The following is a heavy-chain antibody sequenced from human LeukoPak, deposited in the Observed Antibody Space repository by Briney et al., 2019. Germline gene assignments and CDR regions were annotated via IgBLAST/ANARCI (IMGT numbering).Heavy chain of an antibody. Sequence: PGGSLRLSCAASGFTFDDYAMHWVRQAPGKGLEWVSGISWNSGSIGYADSVKGRFTISRDNAKNSLYLQMNSLRAEDTALYYCARQRDGYNYAYFGEIDYWGQGTLVTVSS. CDR3: ARQRDGYNYAYFGEIDY. D-gene: IGHD5-12*01. CDR1: GFTFDDYA. CDR2: ISWNSGSI. V-gene: IGHV3-9*01. J-gene: IGHJ4*02.